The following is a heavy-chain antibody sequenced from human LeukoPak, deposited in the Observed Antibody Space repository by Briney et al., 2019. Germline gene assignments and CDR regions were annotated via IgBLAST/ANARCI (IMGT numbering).Heavy chain of an antibody. Sequence: GASVKVSCKASGYTFTGYYMHWVRQAPGQGLEWMGWINPNSGGTNYAQKFQGRVTMTRDTSISTAYMELSRLRSDDTAVYYCARVMEYSSYYYDSSGYYSLWGQGTLVTVSS. CDR3: ARVMEYSSYYYDSSGYYSL. CDR2: INPNSGGT. D-gene: IGHD3-22*01. J-gene: IGHJ4*02. V-gene: IGHV1-2*02. CDR1: GYTFTGYY.